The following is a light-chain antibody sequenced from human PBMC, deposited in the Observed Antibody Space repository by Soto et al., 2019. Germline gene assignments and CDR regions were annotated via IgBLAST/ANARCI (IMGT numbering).Light chain of an antibody. CDR2: AAS. V-gene: IGKV1-12*01. CDR1: QDISNS. CDR3: QQGYSTPWT. J-gene: IGKJ1*01. Sequence: DIQMTQSPSSVSASAGDRVTITCRASQDISNSLVWYQQKPRKAPKLLIYAASNLQTGVPSRFSASGSGTDFTLTLNSLQPEDFATYYCQQGYSTPWTFGQGTKVEIK.